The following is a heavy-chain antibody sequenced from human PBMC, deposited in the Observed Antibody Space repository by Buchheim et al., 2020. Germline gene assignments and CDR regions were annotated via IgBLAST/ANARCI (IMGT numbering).Heavy chain of an antibody. CDR3: ARDSSSSATFDS. CDR2: IYHTGST. V-gene: IGHV4-4*02. D-gene: IGHD2-2*01. CDR1: GGSITSSHW. J-gene: IGHJ5*01. Sequence: QVQLQESGPGLVKPSGTLSLTCAVSGGSITSSHWWTWVRQPPGKGLEWIGEIYHTGSTNYRPSLASRVTILVDRSKNQFSLTLRSVTAADTGFYYCARDSSSSATFDSWGQGTL.